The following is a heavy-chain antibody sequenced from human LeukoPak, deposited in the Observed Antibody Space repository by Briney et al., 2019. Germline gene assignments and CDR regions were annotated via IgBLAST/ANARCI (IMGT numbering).Heavy chain of an antibody. V-gene: IGHV1-2*02. Sequence: ASVKVSCKASGYTFTGYYIHWVRQAPGQGLERMGWINPKSGGTNYAQKFQGRVTMTRDTSINTAYMELSRLRSGDTAVYYCARGGDYYDSSGYYDDAFDIWGQGTMVTVSS. CDR2: INPKSGGT. J-gene: IGHJ3*02. CDR1: GYTFTGYY. D-gene: IGHD3-22*01. CDR3: ARGGDYYDSSGYYDDAFDI.